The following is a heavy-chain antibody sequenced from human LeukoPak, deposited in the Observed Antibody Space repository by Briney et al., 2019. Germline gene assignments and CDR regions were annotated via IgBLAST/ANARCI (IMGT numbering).Heavy chain of an antibody. V-gene: IGHV3-23*01. Sequence: GGSLRLSCAASGFTFSSYAVSWVRQAPEKGLEWVSVIGGSGGHTYYANSVKGRFTISRDNPKNTLYLQMNSLRAEDTAVYYCAKGGGSSCYSPSDYWGQGTLVTVSS. CDR2: IGGSGGHT. CDR1: GFTFSSYA. J-gene: IGHJ4*02. CDR3: AKGGGSSCYSPSDY. D-gene: IGHD2-15*01.